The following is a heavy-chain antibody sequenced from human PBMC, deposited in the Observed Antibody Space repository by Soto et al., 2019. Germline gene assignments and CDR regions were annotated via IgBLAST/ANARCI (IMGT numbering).Heavy chain of an antibody. CDR1: GGTFSFDS. CDR3: ASGGLYASGRFGP. J-gene: IGHJ5*02. CDR2: IIPMSDTT. V-gene: IGHV1-69*06. D-gene: IGHD3-10*01. Sequence: QVQLVQSGAEVKKPGSSVKVSCKASGGTFSFDSITWVRQAPGQGLEWMGGIIPMSDTTKYAQKFQDRVTITADKSTTTAYMELSSLRFDDTAMYFCASGGLYASGRFGPWGHGPRVTVS.